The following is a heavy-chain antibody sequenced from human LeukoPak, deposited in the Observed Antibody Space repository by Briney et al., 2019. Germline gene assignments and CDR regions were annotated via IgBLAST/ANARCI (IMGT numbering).Heavy chain of an antibody. CDR2: INHSGST. D-gene: IGHD2-2*02. CDR1: GGSFSDYY. Sequence: PSETLFLTCAVYGGSFSDYYWSWIRQSPGKGLEWIGEINHSGSTNYNPSLKSRVTISVDTSKNQFSLKLSSVTAADTAVYYCARWGNVAAAIGLEKYYFDYWGQGTLVTVSS. J-gene: IGHJ4*02. V-gene: IGHV4-34*01. CDR3: ARWGNVAAAIGLEKYYFDY.